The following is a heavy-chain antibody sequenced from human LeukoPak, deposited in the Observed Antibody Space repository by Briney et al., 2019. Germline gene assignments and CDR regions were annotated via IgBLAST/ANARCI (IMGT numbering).Heavy chain of an antibody. CDR1: GGSIITHY. D-gene: IGHD3-10*01. V-gene: IGHV4-4*07. CDR2: MYSSGRT. CDR3: ARGPGSHYNTYWYFDL. J-gene: IGHJ2*01. Sequence: PSETLSLTCIVSGGSIITHYWSWIRQPAGKGLEWIGRMYSSGRTNYNPSLQSRVTMSVDTSKNQFSLKLTSVTAADTAVYYCARGPGSHYNTYWYFDLWGRGTLVTVSS.